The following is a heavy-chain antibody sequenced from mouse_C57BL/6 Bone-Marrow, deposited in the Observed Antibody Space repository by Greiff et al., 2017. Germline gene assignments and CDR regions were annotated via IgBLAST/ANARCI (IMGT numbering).Heavy chain of an antibody. CDR1: GYTFTSYW. D-gene: IGHD1-1*01. CDR3: ARDYGSSYGY. V-gene: IGHV1-50*01. J-gene: IGHJ2*01. Sequence: LQQPGAELVKPGASVKLSCKASGYTFTSYWMQWVKQRPGQGLEWIGEIDPSDSYTNYNQKFNGKATLTVDTSSSTAYMQLSSLTSEDSAVYYCARDYGSSYGYWGQGTTLTVSS. CDR2: IDPSDSYT.